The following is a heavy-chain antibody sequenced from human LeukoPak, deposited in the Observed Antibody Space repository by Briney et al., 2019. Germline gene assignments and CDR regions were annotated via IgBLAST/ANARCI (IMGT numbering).Heavy chain of an antibody. D-gene: IGHD1-26*01. CDR2: INTDGRNT. J-gene: IGHJ4*02. Sequence: PGGSLRLSCAASGFTFSTYWMYWVRQAPGKGLVWVSRINTDGRNTGYADSVKGRFTISRDNAKNTLYLQMTIVTAEDTAVYYCARVGKSGSYYYFDYWGQGTLVTVSS. V-gene: IGHV3-74*01. CDR1: GFTFSTYW. CDR3: ARVGKSGSYYYFDY.